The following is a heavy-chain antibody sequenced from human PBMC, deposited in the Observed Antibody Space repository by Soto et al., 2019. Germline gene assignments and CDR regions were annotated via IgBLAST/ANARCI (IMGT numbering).Heavy chain of an antibody. Sequence: QVQLLESGPGLLKPSGTLSLTCTVSGDSMTSSNWWNWVRQPPGKGLGWIGEAHHSGRTNYNPSLKSRVTISVDRSQSHFSLQLTSVTAADTAVYYCARSEATALDYWGQGTLVTVSS. J-gene: IGHJ4*02. CDR2: AHHSGRT. V-gene: IGHV4-4*02. CDR1: GDSMTSSNW. CDR3: ARSEATALDY.